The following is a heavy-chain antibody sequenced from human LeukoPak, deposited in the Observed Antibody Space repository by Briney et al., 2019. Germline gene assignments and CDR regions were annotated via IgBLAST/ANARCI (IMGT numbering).Heavy chain of an antibody. CDR1: GYTFTGYY. CDR2: INPNSGGT. J-gene: IGHJ4*02. V-gene: IGHV1-2*06. D-gene: IGHD6-13*01. CDR3: AREPIAAEDSSSWPNEGY. Sequence: GASVKVSCKASGYTFTGYYMHWVRQAPGQGLEWMGRINPNSGGTNYAQKFQGRVTMTRDTSISPAYMELSRLRSDDTAVYYCAREPIAAEDSSSWPNEGYWGQGTLVTVSS.